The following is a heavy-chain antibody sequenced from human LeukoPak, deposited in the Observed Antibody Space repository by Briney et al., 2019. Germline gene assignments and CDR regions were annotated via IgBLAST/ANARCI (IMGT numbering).Heavy chain of an antibody. CDR2: INHRGTN. J-gene: IGHJ5*02. CDR3: ARLIGEFTNVNWFDT. D-gene: IGHD3-10*01. V-gene: IGHV4-34*01. Sequence: SETLSLTCAVYGGSFSGYYWSWIRQPPGKGREWIVEINHRGTNNTNPSLKAGVPISVDTSKNQFSLKLSSVTAADMAVYYCARLIGEFTNVNWFDTWGQGTLVTVSS. CDR1: GGSFSGYY.